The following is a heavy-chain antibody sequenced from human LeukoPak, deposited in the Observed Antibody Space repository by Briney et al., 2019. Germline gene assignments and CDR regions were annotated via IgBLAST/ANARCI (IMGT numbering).Heavy chain of an antibody. CDR2: MNPNSGNT. V-gene: IGHV1-8*03. Sequence: ASVKVSCKAPGYTFTSYDINWVRQATGQGLEWMGWMNPNSGNTGYAQKFQGRVTITRNTSISTAYMELSSLRSEDTAVYYCARGPPYDFWSGYYLDWFDPWGQGTLVTVSS. J-gene: IGHJ5*02. D-gene: IGHD3-3*01. CDR1: GYTFTSYD. CDR3: ARGPPYDFWSGYYLDWFDP.